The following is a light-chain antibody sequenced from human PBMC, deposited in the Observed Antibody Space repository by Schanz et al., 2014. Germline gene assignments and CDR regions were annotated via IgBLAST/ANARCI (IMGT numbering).Light chain of an antibody. V-gene: IGKV3D-20*02. CDR3: QQRSTGPLT. J-gene: IGKJ4*01. CDR2: GAS. Sequence: EIVLTQSPGTLSLSPGERATLSCRASQRGFINYLAWYQQKPGQTPRLLIYGASSRATGIPDRFSGSGSGTDCTLTSSRLEPEGFAIYYCQQRSTGPLTSGGGTMVELK. CDR1: QRGFINY.